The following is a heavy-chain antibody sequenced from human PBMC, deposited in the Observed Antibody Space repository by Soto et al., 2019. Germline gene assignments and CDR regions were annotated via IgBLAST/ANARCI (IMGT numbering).Heavy chain of an antibody. V-gene: IGHV1-18*01. D-gene: IGHD3-10*01. J-gene: IGHJ4*02. Sequence: QVQLVQSGAEVKKPGASVKVSCKASGYTFTSYGISWVRQAPGQGLEWMGWISGNRNYAQNLQGRVTMTTETSTSTAYMELRSLRSDDTAVYFCARDQNGSGSCDYWGQGTLVTVSS. CDR2: ISGNR. CDR1: GYTFTSYG. CDR3: ARDQNGSGSCDY.